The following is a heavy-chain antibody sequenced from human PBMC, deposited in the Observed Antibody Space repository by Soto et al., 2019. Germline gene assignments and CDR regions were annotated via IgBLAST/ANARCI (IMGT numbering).Heavy chain of an antibody. D-gene: IGHD3-9*01. CDR1: GYTFTSNS. CDR3: ARSAPFDIYAITPVEF. V-gene: IGHV1-18*04. Sequence: ASVKVSCKASGYTFTSNSIGWVRQAPGQGLEWMGWINVYNGNTKYAQQLQGRVTLTKDTYTSTAYMDLRSLRSDDTAVYYCARSAPFDIYAITPVEFWGQGTMVTVSS. CDR2: INVYNGNT. J-gene: IGHJ4*02.